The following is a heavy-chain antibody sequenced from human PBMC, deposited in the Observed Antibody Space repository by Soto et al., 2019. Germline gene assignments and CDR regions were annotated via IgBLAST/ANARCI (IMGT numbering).Heavy chain of an antibody. Sequence: QVQLQESGPGLVKPSQTLSLTCTVSGGSIISGGYYWSWIRQHPGKGLEWIGYIYYSGNTYYNPPLKSRLTISVDTSKNQFSLKLSSVTAADTAVYYCARVCGGDCHYGMDVWGQGTTVTVSS. V-gene: IGHV4-31*03. CDR3: ARVCGGDCHYGMDV. CDR2: IYYSGNT. D-gene: IGHD2-21*02. J-gene: IGHJ6*02. CDR1: GGSIISGGYY.